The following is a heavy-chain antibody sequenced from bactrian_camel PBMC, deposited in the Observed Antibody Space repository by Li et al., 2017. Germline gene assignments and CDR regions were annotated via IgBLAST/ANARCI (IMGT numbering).Heavy chain of an antibody. CDR1: GYTYNRNC. CDR2: IATGSGNT. J-gene: IGHJ4*01. D-gene: IGHD2*01. CDR3: AARGPYCYTKLSVRDSTY. Sequence: QVQLVESGGGSVQAGGSLRLSCAASGYTYNRNCMAWFRQAPGKEREGVARIATGSGNTYYADSVKGRFTISQDNAKNTVYLQMNSLKPEDTAMYYCAARGPYCYTKLSVRDSTYWGQGTQVTVS. V-gene: IGHV3S1*01.